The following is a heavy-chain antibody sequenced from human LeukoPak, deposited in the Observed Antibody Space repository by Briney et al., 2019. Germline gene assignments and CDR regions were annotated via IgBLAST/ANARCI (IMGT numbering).Heavy chain of an antibody. CDR3: ARALAAAGTGYYFDY. V-gene: IGHV3-21*01. CDR2: ISTSGGNT. CDR1: GFTFSSHA. D-gene: IGHD6-13*01. Sequence: GGSLRLSCAASGFTFSSHALSWVRQAPGKGLEWVSIISTSGGNTYHAYSVKGRFTISRDNAMNSLYLQMNSLRAEDTAVYYCARALAAAGTGYYFDYWGQGTLVTVSS. J-gene: IGHJ4*02.